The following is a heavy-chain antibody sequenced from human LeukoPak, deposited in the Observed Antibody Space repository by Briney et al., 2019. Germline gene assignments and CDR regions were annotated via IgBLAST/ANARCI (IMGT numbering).Heavy chain of an antibody. CDR2: FDPEDGVT. V-gene: IGHV1-24*01. Sequence: ASVKVSCKVSGYTLTELSMHWVRQAPGKGLEWMGGFDPEDGVTIYAQKFQGRVTMTEDTSTDTAYMELSSLRSEDTAVYYCATIMPAAISGWFDPWGQGTLVTVSS. J-gene: IGHJ5*02. CDR3: ATIMPAAISGWFDP. CDR1: GYTLTELS. D-gene: IGHD2-2*01.